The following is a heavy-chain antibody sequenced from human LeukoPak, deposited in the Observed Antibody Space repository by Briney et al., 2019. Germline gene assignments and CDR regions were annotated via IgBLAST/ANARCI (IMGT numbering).Heavy chain of an antibody. CDR3: ARRGIAVADLDY. D-gene: IGHD6-19*01. V-gene: IGHV1-46*01. CDR2: INPSGGST. CDR1: EYTFTSHY. Sequence: GASVKVSCKASEYTFTSHYMHWVRQAPGQGLEWMGIINPSGGSTSYAQKFQGRVTMTRDTSTSTVYMELSNLRSEDTAVYYCARRGIAVADLDYWGQGTLVTVSS. J-gene: IGHJ4*02.